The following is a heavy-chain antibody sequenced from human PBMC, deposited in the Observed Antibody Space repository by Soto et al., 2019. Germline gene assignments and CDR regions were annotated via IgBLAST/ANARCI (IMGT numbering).Heavy chain of an antibody. CDR1: GGSVSSGSYY. CDR3: XXXXXXXXXGXVGFGY. J-gene: IGHJ4*02. Sequence: QVQLQESGPGLVKPSETLSLTCTVSGGSVSSGSYYWSWIRQPPGKGLEWIGYIYYSGSTNYNPSLKSRVTISVDTSKNQFSLKLSSVTAAXTXXXXXXXXXXXXXXGXVGFGYWGQGTLVTVXX. V-gene: IGHV4-61*01. CDR2: IYYSGST. D-gene: IGHD2-21*01.